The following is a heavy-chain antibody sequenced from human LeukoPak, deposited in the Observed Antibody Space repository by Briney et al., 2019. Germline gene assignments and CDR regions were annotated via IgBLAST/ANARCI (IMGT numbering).Heavy chain of an antibody. CDR3: ARSFSSGWYDHYYYYMDV. CDR1: GGSISSYY. CDR2: IYTSGST. J-gene: IGHJ6*03. Sequence: SETLSLTCTVSGGSISSYYWSWIRQPAGKGLEWIGRIYTSGSTNYNPSPKSRVTMSVDTSKNQFSLKLCSVTAADTAVYYCARSFSSGWYDHYYYYMDVWGKGTTVTVSS. V-gene: IGHV4-4*07. D-gene: IGHD6-19*01.